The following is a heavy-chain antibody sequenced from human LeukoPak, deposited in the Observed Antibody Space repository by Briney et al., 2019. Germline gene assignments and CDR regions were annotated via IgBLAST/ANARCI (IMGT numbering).Heavy chain of an antibody. Sequence: SETLSLTCAVYGGSFSGYYWSWIRQPPGKGLEWIGEINHSGSANYYPSLKSRVTISVDTSKNQFSLKLSSVTAADTAVYYCARGYYDSSGYYQIDYWGQGTLVTVSS. CDR2: INHSGSA. J-gene: IGHJ4*02. CDR1: GGSFSGYY. CDR3: ARGYYDSSGYYQIDY. V-gene: IGHV4-34*01. D-gene: IGHD3-22*01.